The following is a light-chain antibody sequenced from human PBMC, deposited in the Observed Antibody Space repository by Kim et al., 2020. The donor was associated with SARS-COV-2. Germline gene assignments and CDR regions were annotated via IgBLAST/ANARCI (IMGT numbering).Light chain of an antibody. CDR2: AAS. V-gene: IGKV1-27*01. CDR3: QNYNSAPWT. CDR1: QGITNS. J-gene: IGKJ1*01. Sequence: DIQMTQSPSSLSVSVGDRVTITCRASQGITNSLAWYQQKPGKVPQLLIYAASALQSGVPSRFSGSGSGTDFTLTISSLQPEDVATYYCQNYNSAPWTFGQGTKVDIK.